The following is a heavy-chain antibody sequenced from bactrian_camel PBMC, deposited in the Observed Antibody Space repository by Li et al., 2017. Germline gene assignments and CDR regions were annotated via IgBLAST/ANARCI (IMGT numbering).Heavy chain of an antibody. V-gene: IGHV3S31*01. J-gene: IGHJ4*01. CDR3: AADPRYGLGIHPLGEYEYNY. CDR2: IYKGGLAP. D-gene: IGHD5*01. CDR1: GSTDNYNC. Sequence: DVQLVESGGGSVQSGGSLRLSCAASGSTDNYNCVGWFRQVPGKEREGVASIYKGGLAPYYADSVKGRFSISLDNAETTTYLQMNSLAPEDTAMYYCAADPRYGLGIHPLGEYEYNYWGQGTQVTVS.